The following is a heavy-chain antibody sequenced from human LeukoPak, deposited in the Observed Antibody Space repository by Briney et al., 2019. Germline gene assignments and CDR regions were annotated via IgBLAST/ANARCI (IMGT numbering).Heavy chain of an antibody. V-gene: IGHV4-31*03. J-gene: IGHJ4*02. Sequence: SETLSLTCNVSGGSVSSGGYYWNWIRQQPGKGLEWIGYIYYSENTVYNPSLKSRITISVDTSKNQFSLRLSSVTAADTAVYYCARMPRYTYGDGWDYWGQGTLVTVSS. CDR3: ARMPRYTYGDGWDY. CDR1: GGSVSSGGYY. CDR2: IYYSENT. D-gene: IGHD5-18*01.